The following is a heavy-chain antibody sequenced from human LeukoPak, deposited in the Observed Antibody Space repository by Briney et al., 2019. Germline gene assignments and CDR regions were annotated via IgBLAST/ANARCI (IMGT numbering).Heavy chain of an antibody. J-gene: IGHJ4*02. CDR1: GGTFSSYA. Sequence: SVTVSCKATGGTFSSYAISWVRQAPGQGLEWMGGIIPIFGTANYAQKFQGRVTITTDESTSTAYMELSSLRSEDTAMYYCARDFGGNSDYWGQGTLVTVSS. D-gene: IGHD4-23*01. CDR2: IIPIFGTA. CDR3: ARDFGGNSDY. V-gene: IGHV1-69*05.